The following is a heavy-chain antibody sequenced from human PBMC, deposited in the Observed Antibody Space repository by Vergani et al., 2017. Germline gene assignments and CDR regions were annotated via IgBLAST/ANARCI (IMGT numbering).Heavy chain of an antibody. D-gene: IGHD3-22*01. Sequence: EAQLLESGGGLVQPGGSLRLSCVASGFPFSSHGMSWVRQTPGKGPEWVSCISSGGDYTYYSDSVKGRFSVSRDNSKNTLYLQINSLRAEDTAVYFCAKIRVVARWAFDIWGRGTMVTVSS. J-gene: IGHJ3*02. CDR2: ISSGGDYT. CDR3: AKIRVVARWAFDI. V-gene: IGHV3-23*01. CDR1: GFPFSSHG.